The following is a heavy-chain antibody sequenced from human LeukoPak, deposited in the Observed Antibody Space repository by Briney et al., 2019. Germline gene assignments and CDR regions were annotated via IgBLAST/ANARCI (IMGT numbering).Heavy chain of an antibody. CDR3: ARVWRPGLLHGGVNY. CDR1: GFTFSSYA. V-gene: IGHV3-64*01. Sequence: PGGSLRLSCAASGFTFSSYAMHWVRQAPGKGLEYVSAISSNGGSTYYANSVKGRFTISRDNSKNTLYLQMGSLRAEDMAVYYCARVWRPGLLHGGVNYWGQGTLVTVSS. D-gene: IGHD2-21*01. J-gene: IGHJ4*02. CDR2: ISSNGGST.